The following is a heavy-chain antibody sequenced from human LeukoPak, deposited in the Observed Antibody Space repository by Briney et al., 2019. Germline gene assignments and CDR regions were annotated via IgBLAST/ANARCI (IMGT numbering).Heavy chain of an antibody. Sequence: PGGSLRLFCAAAGFTFSRYWMSWLREAPGKGVEWVANIKQDGSDTYYVDSVKGRFTIARDNAKNSLYMQMNSLRAEDTDVNYCARVLDTVWGPLWGQGTLVTVSS. CDR2: IKQDGSDT. CDR1: GFTFSRYW. J-gene: IGHJ4*02. CDR3: ARVLDTVWGPL. D-gene: IGHD5-18*01. V-gene: IGHV3-7*01.